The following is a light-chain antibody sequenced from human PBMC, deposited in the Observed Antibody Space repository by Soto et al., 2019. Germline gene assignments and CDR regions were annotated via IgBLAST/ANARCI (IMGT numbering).Light chain of an antibody. CDR2: AVF. V-gene: IGLV2-14*01. CDR3: CSYTTTSTFV. J-gene: IGLJ2*01. CDR1: SSDVGGYNY. Sequence: QSVLTQPASVSGSPGQSITIPCTGTSSDVGGYNYVSWYQQHPGKVPKLMILAVFRRPSGISTRFSGSKSGNTASLTISGLQAEDEADYYCCSYTTTSTFVFGGGTKLTVL.